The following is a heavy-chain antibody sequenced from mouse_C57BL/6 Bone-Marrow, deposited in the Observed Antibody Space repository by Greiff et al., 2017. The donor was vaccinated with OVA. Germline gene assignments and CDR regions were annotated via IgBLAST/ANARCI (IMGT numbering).Heavy chain of an antibody. CDR2: IDPANSYT. J-gene: IGHJ3*01. CDR3: ARDYYGSSWFAY. V-gene: IGHV1-59*01. D-gene: IGHD1-1*01. CDR1: GYTFTSYW. Sequence: QVQLQQPGAELVRPGTSVKLSCKASGYTFTSYWMHWVKQRPGQGLEWIGVIDPANSYTNYNQKFKGKATLTVDTSSSTAYMQLISLTSADSAVYYCARDYYGSSWFAYWGQGTLVTVSA.